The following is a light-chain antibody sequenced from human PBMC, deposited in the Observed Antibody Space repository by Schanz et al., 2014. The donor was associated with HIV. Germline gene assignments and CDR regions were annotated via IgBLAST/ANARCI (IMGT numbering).Light chain of an antibody. V-gene: IGKV3-20*01. CDR1: QSVSSSY. Sequence: EIVLTQSPGTLSLSPGERATLSCRASQSVSSSYLAWYQQKPGQAPRLLIYGASTRATGIPARFSGSGSGTDFTLTISSLEPDDFATYYCLQHNTYPLTFGQGTRLDIK. CDR2: GAS. J-gene: IGKJ5*01. CDR3: LQHNTYPLT.